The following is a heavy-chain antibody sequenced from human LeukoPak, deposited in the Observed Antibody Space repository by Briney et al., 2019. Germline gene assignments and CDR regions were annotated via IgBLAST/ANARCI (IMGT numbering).Heavy chain of an antibody. CDR2: IYYSGST. CDR1: GGSISSYY. D-gene: IGHD3-22*01. V-gene: IGHV4-59*12. Sequence: SETLSLTCTVSGGSISSYYWSWIRQPPGKGLEWIGYIYYSGSTNYNPSLKSRVTISVDTSKNQFSLKLSSVTAADTAVYYCAREENCYDSSAPSGWFDPWGQGTLVTVSS. J-gene: IGHJ5*02. CDR3: AREENCYDSSAPSGWFDP.